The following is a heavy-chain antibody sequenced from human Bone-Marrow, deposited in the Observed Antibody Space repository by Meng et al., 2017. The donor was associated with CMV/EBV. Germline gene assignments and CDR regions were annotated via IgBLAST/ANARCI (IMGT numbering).Heavy chain of an antibody. D-gene: IGHD3-3*01. CDR1: GFTFSSYG. CDR3: AKSWSGWPYDAFDV. CDR2: IWYDGSNK. V-gene: IGHV3-33*06. Sequence: GGSLRLSCAASGFTFSSYGMHWVRQAPGKGLEWVAVIWYDGSNKYYADSVKGRFTISRDNSKNTVYLQMKSLRAEDTAIYYCAKSWSGWPYDAFDVWGQGTMVTVSS. J-gene: IGHJ3*01.